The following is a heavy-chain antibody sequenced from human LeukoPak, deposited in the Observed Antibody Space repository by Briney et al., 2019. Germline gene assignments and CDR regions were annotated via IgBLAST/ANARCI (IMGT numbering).Heavy chain of an antibody. CDR3: TRGLEYSSTDAFDI. Sequence: PGGSLRLSCEVSGLTFSRHSMNWARQAPGKGLEWVASIGSSRRYIYHADSVRGRFTISGDNAEKSLYLEMNSLRVEDTAVYYCTRGLEYSSTDAFDIWGQGIMVTVSS. V-gene: IGHV3-21*01. CDR2: IGSSRRYI. CDR1: GLTFSRHS. J-gene: IGHJ3*02. D-gene: IGHD6-6*01.